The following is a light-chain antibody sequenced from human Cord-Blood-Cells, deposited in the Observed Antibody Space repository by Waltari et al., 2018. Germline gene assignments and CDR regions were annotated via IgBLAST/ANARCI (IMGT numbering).Light chain of an antibody. CDR3: SSYTSSSTFV. CDR1: SSDVGGYNY. V-gene: IGLV2-14*01. CDR2: DVS. Sequence: QSALTQPASVSGSPGQSITISCTGTSSDVGGYNYVSWYQQHPGKATKLIIYDVSKRPSGVSNRFSGSKSGNTASLTISGLQAEDEADYYCSSYTSSSTFVFGGGTKLTVL. J-gene: IGLJ3*02.